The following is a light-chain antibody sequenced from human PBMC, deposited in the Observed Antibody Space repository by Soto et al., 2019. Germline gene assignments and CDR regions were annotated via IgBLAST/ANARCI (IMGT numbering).Light chain of an antibody. CDR3: QQLTSYPRT. V-gene: IGKV1-9*01. Sequence: IQLTQSPSSLSASVGDRVTITCRASQAISSYLAWYQQTPGKAPHLLIYAASTLYRGVPSRFSGSGSGTDFTLTISSLQPEDFATYYCQQLTSYPRTFGPGTKVEIK. CDR2: AAS. CDR1: QAISSY. J-gene: IGKJ3*01.